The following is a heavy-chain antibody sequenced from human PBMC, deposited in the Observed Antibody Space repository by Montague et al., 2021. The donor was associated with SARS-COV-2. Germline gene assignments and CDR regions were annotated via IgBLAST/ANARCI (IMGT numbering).Heavy chain of an antibody. Sequence: SETLSLTCTVSGGSISSSSYYWGWIRQPPGKGLEWIGRIYYSGSTYYNPSLKSRVTISVDTSKNQFSLKLSSVTAADTAVYYCARGQGEITMIVVVLTAAAHYFDYWGQGTLVTVSP. J-gene: IGHJ4*02. CDR3: ARGQGEITMIVVVLTAAAHYFDY. CDR2: IYYSGST. CDR1: GGSISSSSYY. D-gene: IGHD3-22*01. V-gene: IGHV4-39*07.